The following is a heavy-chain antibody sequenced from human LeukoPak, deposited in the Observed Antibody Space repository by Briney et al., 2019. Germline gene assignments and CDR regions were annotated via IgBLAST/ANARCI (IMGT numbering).Heavy chain of an antibody. V-gene: IGHV1-69*04. CDR2: IIPILGIA. Sequence: SVKVSCKASGGTFSSYAISWVRQAPGQGLEWMGRIIPILGIANYAQKFQGRVTITADKSTSTAYMELSSLRSEDTAVYYCASSFTSRVNWFDPWAREPWSPSPQ. J-gene: IGHJ5*02. D-gene: IGHD3-3*02. CDR3: ASSFTSRVNWFDP. CDR1: GGTFSSYA.